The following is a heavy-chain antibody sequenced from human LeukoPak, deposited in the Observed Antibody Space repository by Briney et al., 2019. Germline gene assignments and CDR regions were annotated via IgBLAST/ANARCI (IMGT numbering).Heavy chain of an antibody. V-gene: IGHV3-74*01. CDR3: ARDPYCSGGSCYFPNWFDP. J-gene: IGHJ5*02. CDR2: INSDGSST. CDR1: GFTFSSYW. D-gene: IGHD2-15*01. Sequence: GGSLRLSCAASGFTFSSYWMHWVRQAPGKGLVWVSRINSDGSSTSYADSVKGRFTISRDNAKNTLYLQMNSLRAEDTAVYYCARDPYCSGGSCYFPNWFDPWGQETLVTVSS.